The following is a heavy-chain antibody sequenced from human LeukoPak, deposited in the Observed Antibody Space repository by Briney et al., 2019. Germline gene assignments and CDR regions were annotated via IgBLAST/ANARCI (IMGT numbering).Heavy chain of an antibody. CDR3: ARGDIVVVPAAIVDY. D-gene: IGHD2-2*02. V-gene: IGHV3-74*01. Sequence: GGSLRLSCAASGFTFSSYWMHWVRQAPGKWLVWVSRINSNGSSTSYADSVKGRFTISRDNAKNTLYLQMNSLRAEDTAVYYCARGDIVVVPAAIVDYWGQGTLVTVSS. CDR1: GFTFSSYW. CDR2: INSNGSST. J-gene: IGHJ4*02.